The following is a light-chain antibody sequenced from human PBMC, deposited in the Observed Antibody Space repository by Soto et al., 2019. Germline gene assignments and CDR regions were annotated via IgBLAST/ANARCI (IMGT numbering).Light chain of an antibody. V-gene: IGLV3-21*04. CDR2: YDN. CDR1: NIGSKS. CDR3: QVWDSSSDHVV. Sequence: SYELTQPPSVSVAPGKTARITCGGNNIGSKSVHWYQQKPGQAPVLVIYYDNDRPSGIPERFSGSNSGNTATLTISRVEAGDEADYYCQVWDSSSDHVVFGEGTKLTVL. J-gene: IGLJ2*01.